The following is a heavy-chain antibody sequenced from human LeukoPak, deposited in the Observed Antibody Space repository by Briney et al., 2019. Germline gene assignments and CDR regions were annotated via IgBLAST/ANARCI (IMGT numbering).Heavy chain of an antibody. J-gene: IGHJ5*02. CDR2: ISAYNGNT. D-gene: IGHD2-15*01. CDR3: ARVSVVVVAASYNWFDP. V-gene: IGHV1-18*01. CDR1: GYTFTSYG. Sequence: ASVEVSCKASGYTFTSYGISWVRQAPGQGLEWMGWISAYNGNTNYAQKLQGRVTMTTDTSTSTAYMELRSLRSDDTAVYYCARVSVVVVAASYNWFDPWGQGTLVTVSS.